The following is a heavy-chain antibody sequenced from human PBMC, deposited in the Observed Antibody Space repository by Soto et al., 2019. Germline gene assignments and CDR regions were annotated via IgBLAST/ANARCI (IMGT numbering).Heavy chain of an antibody. D-gene: IGHD3-3*01. J-gene: IGHJ3*02. CDR3: ARGDTIFGVVTSGGAFDI. CDR2: INPNSGGT. Sequence: ASVKVSCKASGYTFTGYYMHLVRQAPGQGLEWMGWINPNSGGTNYAQKFQGWVTMTRDTSISTAYMELSRLRSDDTAVYYCARGDTIFGVVTSGGAFDIWGQGTMVTVSS. CDR1: GYTFTGYY. V-gene: IGHV1-2*04.